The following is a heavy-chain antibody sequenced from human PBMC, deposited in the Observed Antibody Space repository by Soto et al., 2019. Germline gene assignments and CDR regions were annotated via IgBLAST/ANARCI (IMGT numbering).Heavy chain of an antibody. CDR3: AREFDRYSHGLALG. J-gene: IGHJ4*02. D-gene: IGHD5-18*01. CDR2: IYYSGST. V-gene: IGHV4-4*08. CDR1: GGSISSYY. Sequence: PSETLSLTCTVSGGSISSYYWSWIRQPPGKGLEWIGYIYYSGSTNYNPSLKSRVTISVDTSKNQFSLKLSSVTAADTAVYYCAREFDRYSHGLALGWGQGTLVTVSS.